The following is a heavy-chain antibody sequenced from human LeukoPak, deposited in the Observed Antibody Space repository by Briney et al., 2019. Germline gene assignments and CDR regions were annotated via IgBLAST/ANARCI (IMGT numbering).Heavy chain of an antibody. CDR2: IYYSGST. CDR1: GGSVSSGSYY. CDR3: ARFRRDGYNYDYYYGMDV. Sequence: SETLSLTCTVSGGSVSSGSYYWSWIRQPPGKGLEWIGYIYYSGSTNYNPSLKSRATISVDTSKNQFSLKLSSVTAADTAVYYCARFRRDGYNYDYYYGMDVWGQGTTVTVSS. V-gene: IGHV4-61*01. D-gene: IGHD5-24*01. J-gene: IGHJ6*02.